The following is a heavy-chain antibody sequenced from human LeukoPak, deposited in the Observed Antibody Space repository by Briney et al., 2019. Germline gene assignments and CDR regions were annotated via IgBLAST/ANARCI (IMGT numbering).Heavy chain of an antibody. V-gene: IGHV3-21*01. CDR2: ISSSGSQI. Sequence: GGSLRLSCAASGFTFSSYSWNWVRQPPGKGLEWVASISSSGSQIYYADSVMGRFTISRDNAKNSLYLHMNSLRAEDTSVYYCVRTGVLLHYYYMDVWGKGTTVSVSS. CDR1: GFTFSSYS. J-gene: IGHJ6*03. CDR3: VRTGVLLHYYYMDV. D-gene: IGHD3-10*01.